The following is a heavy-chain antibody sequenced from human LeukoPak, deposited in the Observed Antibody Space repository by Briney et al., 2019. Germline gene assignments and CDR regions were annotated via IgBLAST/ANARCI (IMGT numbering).Heavy chain of an antibody. V-gene: IGHV1-18*01. CDR3: ARDPSTSSGTYQHFYY. D-gene: IGHD6-25*01. CDR1: GYSFTSHS. J-gene: IGHJ4*02. CDR2: NSAYNGDT. Sequence: ASVKVSCKASGYSFTSHSISWVRQAPGQGLEGMGWNSAYNGDTKYAQKFQGRVTMTTDASTTTAYMELRSLTSDDTAVYYCARDPSTSSGTYQHFYYWGQGTLVTVSS.